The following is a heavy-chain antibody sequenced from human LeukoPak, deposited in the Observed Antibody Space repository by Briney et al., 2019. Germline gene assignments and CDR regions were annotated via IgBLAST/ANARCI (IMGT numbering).Heavy chain of an antibody. Sequence: PGRSLRLSCAASGFTFSSYAMHWVRQAPGKGLEWVAVISYDGSNKYYADSVKGRFTISRDNSKNALSLQMNSLRVEDTAVYYCAKDRTIHNWNYIFFDYWGQGTRVTVSS. CDR3: AKDRTIHNWNYIFFDY. CDR2: ISYDGSNK. D-gene: IGHD1-7*01. J-gene: IGHJ4*02. V-gene: IGHV3-30-3*01. CDR1: GFTFSSYA.